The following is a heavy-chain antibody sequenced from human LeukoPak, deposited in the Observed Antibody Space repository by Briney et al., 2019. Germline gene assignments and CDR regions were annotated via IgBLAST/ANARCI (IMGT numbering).Heavy chain of an antibody. CDR2: IYYSGST. J-gene: IGHJ5*02. V-gene: IGHV4-31*03. Sequence: PSETLSLTCTVSGGSISSGGYYWSWIRQHPGKGLEWIGYIYYSGSTYYNPSLKSRVTISVDTSKNQFSLKLSSVTAADTAVYYCARGSPSYYYGSGTPFDPWGQGTLVTVSS. D-gene: IGHD3-10*01. CDR1: GGSISSGGYY. CDR3: ARGSPSYYYGSGTPFDP.